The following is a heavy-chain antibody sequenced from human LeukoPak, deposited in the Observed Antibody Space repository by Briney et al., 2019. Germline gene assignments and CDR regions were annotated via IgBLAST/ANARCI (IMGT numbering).Heavy chain of an antibody. CDR1: GYSISSGYY. J-gene: IGHJ4*02. Sequence: PSETLSLTCTVSGYSISSGYYWGWIRQPPGKGLEWIGSIYHSGSTYYNPSLKSRATISVDTSKNQFSLKLSSVIAAETAVYYCAREGDIVATIDDWGQGTLVTVSS. D-gene: IGHD5-12*01. V-gene: IGHV4-38-2*02. CDR2: IYHSGST. CDR3: AREGDIVATIDD.